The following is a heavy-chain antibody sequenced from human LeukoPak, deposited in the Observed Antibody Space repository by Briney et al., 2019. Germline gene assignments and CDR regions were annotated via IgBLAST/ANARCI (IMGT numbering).Heavy chain of an antibody. CDR1: GGSFSGYY. CDR2: INHSGST. V-gene: IGHV4-34*01. D-gene: IGHD3-10*01. J-gene: IGHJ4*02. CDR3: ARGAMVRGALDY. Sequence: SETLSLTCAVYGGSFSGYYWSWIRQPPGKGLEWIGEINHSGSTNYNPSLKSRVTISVDTSKNQFSLKLSSVTAADTAVYYCARGAMVRGALDYWGQGTLATVSS.